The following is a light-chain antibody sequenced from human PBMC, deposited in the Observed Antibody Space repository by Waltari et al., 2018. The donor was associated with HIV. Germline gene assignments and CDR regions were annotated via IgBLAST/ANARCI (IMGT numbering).Light chain of an antibody. V-gene: IGKV3-20*01. CDR3: QQYGSSPYT. Sequence: EIVLTQSPGTLSLSPGETATLSCRASQSVTSTYLAWYHQKPGQAPRLLIYGASSRATGIPDRFRGSGSGTDFTLTIRRLEPEDFAVYYCQQYGSSPYTFGQETKLEIK. CDR2: GAS. J-gene: IGKJ2*01. CDR1: QSVTSTY.